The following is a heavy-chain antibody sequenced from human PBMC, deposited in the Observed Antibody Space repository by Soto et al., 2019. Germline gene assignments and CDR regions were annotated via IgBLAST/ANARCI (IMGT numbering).Heavy chain of an antibody. Sequence: QVQLVQSGAEVKKPGASVKVSCKASGYTFTSYGISWVRQAPGQGLEWMGWISAYNGNTNYAQKLQGRVTMTPDTSTNTAYMELRNRRSDDTAVYYCARVIAAAADFDYWGQGTLVTVSS. D-gene: IGHD6-13*01. CDR3: ARVIAAAADFDY. CDR1: GYTFTSYG. J-gene: IGHJ4*02. V-gene: IGHV1-18*01. CDR2: ISAYNGNT.